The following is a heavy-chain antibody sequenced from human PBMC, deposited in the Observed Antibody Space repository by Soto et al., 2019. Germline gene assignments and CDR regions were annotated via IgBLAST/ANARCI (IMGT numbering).Heavy chain of an antibody. D-gene: IGHD6-6*01. J-gene: IGHJ2*01. V-gene: IGHV4-39*01. Sequence: QLQLQESGPGLVKPSETLSLTCTVSGGSISSSSYYWGWIRQPPGKGLEWIGSIYYSGSTYYNPSLKSRVTISVDTSTNQCSLELSSVTAADTAVYYCARPGYSSSLGWYFDLWGRGTLVTVSS. CDR1: GGSISSSSYY. CDR2: IYYSGST. CDR3: ARPGYSSSLGWYFDL.